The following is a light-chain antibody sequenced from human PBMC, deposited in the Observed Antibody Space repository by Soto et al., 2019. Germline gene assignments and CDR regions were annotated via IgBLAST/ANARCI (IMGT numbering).Light chain of an antibody. V-gene: IGLV1-47*01. J-gene: IGLJ1*01. CDR2: RNN. Sequence: QSVLTQPPSASETPGQRVTISCSGSSSNIGSSYVYWYQQLPGAAPKVLIYRNNQRPSGVPVRFSGSKSGTSASLAISGLRSEDEADYYCAAWDDSLSAYVFGTGTKLTVL. CDR1: SSNIGSSY. CDR3: AAWDDSLSAYV.